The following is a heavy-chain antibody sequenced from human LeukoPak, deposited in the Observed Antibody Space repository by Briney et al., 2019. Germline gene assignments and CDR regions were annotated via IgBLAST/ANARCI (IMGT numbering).Heavy chain of an antibody. CDR2: ISAYNGNT. CDR1: GYTFTSYG. CDR3: ARVSTDSSGYHNWFDP. V-gene: IGHV1-18*01. Sequence: ASVKVSCKASGYTFTSYGISWVRQAPGQGLEWMGWISAYNGNTNYAQKLQGRVTMTTDTSTSTAYMELRSLRSDDTAVYYCARVSTDSSGYHNWFDPWGQGTLVTVSS. D-gene: IGHD3-22*01. J-gene: IGHJ5*02.